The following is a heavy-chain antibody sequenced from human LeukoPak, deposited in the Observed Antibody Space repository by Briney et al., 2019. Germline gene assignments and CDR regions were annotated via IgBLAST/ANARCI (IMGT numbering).Heavy chain of an antibody. CDR1: GYTFTGYY. CDR2: INPHTGDT. CDR3: ARDNALASGKYWFDP. D-gene: IGHD3-10*01. V-gene: IGHV1-2*02. Sequence: ASVKVSCKASGYTFTGYYMHWVRQAPGQGLEYLGWINPHTGDTHYAQNFQGRVTMTRDTSISTAYMDLSGLTSDDTAVYYCARDNALASGKYWFDPWGQGTLVTVSS. J-gene: IGHJ5*02.